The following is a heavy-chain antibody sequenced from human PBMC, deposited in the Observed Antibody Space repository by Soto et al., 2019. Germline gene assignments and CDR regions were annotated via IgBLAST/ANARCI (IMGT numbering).Heavy chain of an antibody. Sequence: VPLVASGGGLVQPGGSLRLSCAASGFTVSSYLMHWVRQAPGKGLVWVSRINSDGSSTSFADSVKGRFTISRDNAKNTLYLQMNSLRAEDTAVYYCARVNYGDYGGVYDYWGQGTLVTVSS. D-gene: IGHD4-17*01. J-gene: IGHJ4*02. V-gene: IGHV3-74*01. CDR2: INSDGSST. CDR3: ARVNYGDYGGVYDY. CDR1: GFTVSSYL.